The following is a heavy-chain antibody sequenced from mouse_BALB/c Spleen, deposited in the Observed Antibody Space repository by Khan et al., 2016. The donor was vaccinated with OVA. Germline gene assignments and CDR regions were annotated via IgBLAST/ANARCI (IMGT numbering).Heavy chain of an antibody. V-gene: IGHV1-7*01. D-gene: IGHD1-1*01. CDR1: GYTFINYW. Sequence: QIQLVQSGAELAKPGASVKMSCKASGYTFINYWILWIKQRPGQGLEWIGYINPSTGYTTYNQDFKDKATLTADKSSSTAYMQLSSLTSEDSTVYYCARSGLRWDFDYWGAGTTLTVSS. CDR3: ARSGLRWDFDY. CDR2: INPSTGYT. J-gene: IGHJ2*01.